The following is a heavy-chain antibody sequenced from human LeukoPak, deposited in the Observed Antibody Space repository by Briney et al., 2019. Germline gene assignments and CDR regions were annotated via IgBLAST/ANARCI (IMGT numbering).Heavy chain of an antibody. CDR2: INTDGNIT. Sequence: PGGSLRLSCAASGFTFSNYWMHWVRQAPGKGLVWVSRINTDGNITTYADSVKGRLTIYRDSAKNALYLQMNSLRAEDTAVYYCTRELSGSSSRHFDYWGQGTLVTVSS. CDR1: GFTFSNYW. CDR3: TRELSGSSSRHFDY. J-gene: IGHJ4*02. D-gene: IGHD6-13*01. V-gene: IGHV3-74*01.